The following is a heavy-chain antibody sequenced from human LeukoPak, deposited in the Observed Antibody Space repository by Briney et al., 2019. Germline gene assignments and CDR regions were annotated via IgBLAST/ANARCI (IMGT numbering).Heavy chain of an antibody. D-gene: IGHD2-21*01. Sequence: GGSLRLTCAASGLSFGSHPRNWVRQPPGKGLEWVSGITGSGDYTYYTDSVQGLFTISRDNSKNMLVLPMNSLRAEDTAVYYCARGVMAARLYYFDYWGRGILVTVSS. CDR2: ITGSGDYT. V-gene: IGHV3-23*01. J-gene: IGHJ4*02. CDR1: GLSFGSHP. CDR3: ARGVMAARLYYFDY.